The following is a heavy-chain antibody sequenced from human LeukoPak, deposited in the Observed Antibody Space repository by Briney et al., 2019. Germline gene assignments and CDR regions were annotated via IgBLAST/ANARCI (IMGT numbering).Heavy chain of an antibody. V-gene: IGHV4-38-2*01. J-gene: IGHJ4*02. D-gene: IGHD4/OR15-4a*01. CDR3: ARGGTLMTMVN. CDR1: GFTFSDYH. Sequence: PGGSLRLSCAASGFTFSDYHMSWIRQPPGKGLEWIETIYYSGSTYYDPSLKSRVTISVDTSKNQFSLNLNSVTAADTAVYYCARGGTLMTMVNWGQGTLVTVSS. CDR2: IYYSGST.